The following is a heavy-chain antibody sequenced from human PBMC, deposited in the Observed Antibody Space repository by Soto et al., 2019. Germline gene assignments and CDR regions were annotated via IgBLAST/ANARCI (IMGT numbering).Heavy chain of an antibody. Sequence: GGSLRLSCAASGFTFSSFWITWVRQAPGKGLEWVANINQDGSEKHYVDSVKGRFTLSRDNAENSVYLQMNSLRADDTAVYYCARDLGVQELDYWGQGTLVTVSS. CDR3: ARDLGVQELDY. V-gene: IGHV3-7*01. CDR1: GFTFSSFW. J-gene: IGHJ4*02. CDR2: INQDGSEK. D-gene: IGHD6-6*01.